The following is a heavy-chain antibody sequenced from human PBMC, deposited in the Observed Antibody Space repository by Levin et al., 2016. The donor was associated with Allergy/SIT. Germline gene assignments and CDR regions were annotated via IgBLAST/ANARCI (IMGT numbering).Heavy chain of an antibody. Sequence: GESLKISCAASGFTFSSYSMNWVRQAPGKGLEWVSSISSSSSYIYYADSVKGRFTISRGNAKNSLYLQMNSLRAEDTAVYYCARAITLKAFDIWGQGTMVTVSS. CDR1: GFTFSSYS. V-gene: IGHV3-21*01. CDR2: ISSSSSYI. CDR3: ARAITLKAFDI. J-gene: IGHJ3*02.